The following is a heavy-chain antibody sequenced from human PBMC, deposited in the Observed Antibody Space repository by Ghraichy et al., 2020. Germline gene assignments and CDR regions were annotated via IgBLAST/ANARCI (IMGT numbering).Heavy chain of an antibody. CDR2: IRSRVDNYAA. V-gene: IGHV3-73*01. Sequence: GESLNISCVASGFSISGSHMHWVRQASGKGLEWVGHIRSRVDNYAAAYGASVEGRFTITRDESENKVFLQMHSLKIEDTAVYYCTRQTDSCHDYWGQGTLVTVSS. D-gene: IGHD2-2*01. CDR1: GFSISGSH. J-gene: IGHJ4*02. CDR3: TRQTDSCHDY.